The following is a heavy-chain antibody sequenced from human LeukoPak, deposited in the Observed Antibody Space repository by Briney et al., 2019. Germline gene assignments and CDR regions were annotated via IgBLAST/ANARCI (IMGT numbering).Heavy chain of an antibody. J-gene: IGHJ4*02. V-gene: IGHV3-23*01. Sequence: PGGSLRLSCAASGFTFSSYAVSWVRQAPGKGLEWVSAISGSGGSTYYADSVKGRFTISRDNSKNTLYLQMNSLRAEDTAVYYCAKALYSSGWYGGYYFDYWGQGTLVTVSS. D-gene: IGHD6-19*01. CDR3: AKALYSSGWYGGYYFDY. CDR1: GFTFSSYA. CDR2: ISGSGGST.